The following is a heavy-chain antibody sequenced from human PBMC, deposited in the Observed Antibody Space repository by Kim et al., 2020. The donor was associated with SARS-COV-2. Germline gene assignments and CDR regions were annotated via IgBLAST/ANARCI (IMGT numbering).Heavy chain of an antibody. CDR2: INAGNGNT. V-gene: IGHV1-3*01. CDR3: ARGRLSTMVRGADRSSYYYYMDV. D-gene: IGHD3-10*01. Sequence: ASVKVSCKASGYTFTSYAMHWVRQAPGQRLEWMGWINAGNGNTKYSQKFQGRVTITRDTSASTAYMELSSLRSEDTAVYYCARGRLSTMVRGADRSSYYYYMDVWGKGTTVTVSS. J-gene: IGHJ6*03. CDR1: GYTFTSYA.